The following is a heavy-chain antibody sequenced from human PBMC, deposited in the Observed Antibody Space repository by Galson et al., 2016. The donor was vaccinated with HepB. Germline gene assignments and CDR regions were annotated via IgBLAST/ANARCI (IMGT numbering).Heavy chain of an antibody. CDR3: ARDEKSWNWKTGWFDP. CDR2: ISYDGGNQ. D-gene: IGHD1-1*01. V-gene: IGHV3-30*04. Sequence: SLRLSCAASGFTFSSYTMHWVRQAPGKGLQWLAVISYDGGNQYYTDSVKGRFTISRDNSENTLYLQMTNLRPEDTALYYCARDEKSWNWKTGWFDPWGQGTLVTVSS. CDR1: GFTFSSYT. J-gene: IGHJ5*02.